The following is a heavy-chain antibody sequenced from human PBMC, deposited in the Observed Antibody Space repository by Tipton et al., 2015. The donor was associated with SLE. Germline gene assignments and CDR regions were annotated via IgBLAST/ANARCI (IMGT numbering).Heavy chain of an antibody. D-gene: IGHD6-13*01. CDR2: INHRGST. CDR1: GGSISSSSYY. CDR3: ARVSSSCLDY. J-gene: IGHJ4*02. V-gene: IGHV4-39*07. Sequence: TLSLTCAVYGGSISSSSYYWAWIRQPPGKGVEWIGEINHRGSTNYNPSLKSRVTISVDTSKNQLSLKLSSVTAADTAVYYCARVSSSCLDYWGQGTLVTVSS.